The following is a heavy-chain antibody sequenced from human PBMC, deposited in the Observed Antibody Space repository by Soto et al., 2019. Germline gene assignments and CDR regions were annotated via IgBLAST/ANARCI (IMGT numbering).Heavy chain of an antibody. CDR2: ISGSGASP. Sequence: GGSLRLSCAASGFTVSSNYMSWVRRAPGKGLEWVSAISGSGASPSYADSVQGRFTISRDNPKRTLYLQMNNLRAEDTAVYYCAKARCSTTNCYVPDYWGQGTLVTVSS. V-gene: IGHV3-23*01. J-gene: IGHJ4*02. CDR1: GFTVSSNY. D-gene: IGHD2-2*01. CDR3: AKARCSTTNCYVPDY.